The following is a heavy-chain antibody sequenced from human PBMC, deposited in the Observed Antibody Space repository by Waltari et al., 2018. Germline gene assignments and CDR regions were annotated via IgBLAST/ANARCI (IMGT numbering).Heavy chain of an antibody. V-gene: IGHV4-59*01. CDR1: GGSISSYY. D-gene: IGHD3-10*01. J-gene: IGHJ4*02. CDR3: ARGGGYYGSGSYYNSFDY. CDR2: IYYSGST. Sequence: QVQLQESGPGLVKPSETLSLTFTVSGGSISSYYWSWIRQPPGQGLEWIGYIYYSGSTNYNPSLKSRVTISVDTSKNQFSLKLSSVTAADTAVYYCARGGGYYGSGSYYNSFDYWGQGTLVTVSS.